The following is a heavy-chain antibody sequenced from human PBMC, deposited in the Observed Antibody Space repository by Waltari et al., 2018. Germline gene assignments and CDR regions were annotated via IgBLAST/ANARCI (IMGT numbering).Heavy chain of an antibody. CDR1: GYTFTSYA. CDR2: INAGNGNT. V-gene: IGHV1-3*01. J-gene: IGHJ4*02. CDR3: ARGGEVTGPFDY. Sequence: QVQLVQSGAEVKKPGASVKVSCKASGYTFTSYAMHWVRQAPGQRLEWMGWINAGNGNTKYSQKFQGRVTITRDTSASTAYMELSSLRSEDTAAYYCARGGEVTGPFDYRGQGTLVTVSS. D-gene: IGHD2-8*02.